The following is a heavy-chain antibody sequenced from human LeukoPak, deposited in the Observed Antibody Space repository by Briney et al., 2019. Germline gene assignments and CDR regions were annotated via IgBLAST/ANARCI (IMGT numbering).Heavy chain of an antibody. Sequence: GESLKISCAASGFTFSSYEMNWVRQAPGKGLEWVSYISDSGSTKYYADSVKGRFTISRDNAKNSVYLQMKSLRAEDTAVYYCVREGYYDSSGYLGVFDYWGQGTLVTVSS. CDR1: GFTFSSYE. CDR3: VREGYYDSSGYLGVFDY. D-gene: IGHD3-22*01. J-gene: IGHJ4*02. CDR2: ISDSGSTK. V-gene: IGHV3-48*03.